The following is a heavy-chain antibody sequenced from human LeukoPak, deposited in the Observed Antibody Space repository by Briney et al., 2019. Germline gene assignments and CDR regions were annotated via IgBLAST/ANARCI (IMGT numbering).Heavy chain of an antibody. J-gene: IGHJ4*02. D-gene: IGHD1-26*01. CDR2: ISGSGGST. CDR3: AKDLQRWELLTLLDY. V-gene: IGHV3-23*01. Sequence: GGTLRLSCAASGFTFSSYAMSWVRQAPGKGLEWVSAISGSGGSTYYADSVKGRFTISRDNSKNTLYLQMNSLRAEDTAVYYCAKDLQRWELLTLLDYWGQGTLVTVSS. CDR1: GFTFSSYA.